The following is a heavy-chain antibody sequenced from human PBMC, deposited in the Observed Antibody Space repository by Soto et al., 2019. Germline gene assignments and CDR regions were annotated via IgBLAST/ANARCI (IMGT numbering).Heavy chain of an antibody. V-gene: IGHV4-34*01. CDR2: VNHSGIT. Sequence: SETQSLNCTVSGGSFSSSYLIWIRQPHGKGLEWIGEVNHSGITDYSPSLKSRVTMSVDTSKNQLSLRLSSVTAADTAVYYCARGRRNGYYIGDAWFDPWGQGSLVTGSS. CDR1: GGSFSSSY. D-gene: IGHD3-3*01. CDR3: ARGRRNGYYIGDAWFDP. J-gene: IGHJ5*02.